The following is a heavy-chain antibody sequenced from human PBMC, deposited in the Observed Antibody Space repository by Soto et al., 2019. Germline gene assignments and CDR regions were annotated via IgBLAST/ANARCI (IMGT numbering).Heavy chain of an antibody. CDR2: INGDGDYT. J-gene: IGHJ4*02. V-gene: IGHV3-74*01. Sequence: EVQLVESGGGLVQPGGSLRLSCAASGFSFSNYWMHWIRQVPGKGLVWVSRINGDGDYTNYADSVKGRFTISRDSAKNTLYLQMNSLRAEDTAVDSCARVRVGYSSDFWGQGTLVTVSS. CDR1: GFSFSNYW. CDR3: ARVRVGYSSDF. D-gene: IGHD2-15*01.